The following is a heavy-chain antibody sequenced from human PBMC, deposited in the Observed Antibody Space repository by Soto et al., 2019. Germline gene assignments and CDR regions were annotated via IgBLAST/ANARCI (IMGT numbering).Heavy chain of an antibody. CDR1: GYTFTAYG. CDR3: ARELNTDPTAHYSFAY. Sequence: ASVKACCKTSGYTFTAYGLAWLRQAPGQRPEWLGWVGTANANTNYAEKFQGRVTMTSDRSTTTTYMELRSLRSDDTAVYYCARELNTDPTAHYSFAYWGQGTLVTVSS. V-gene: IGHV1-18*01. J-gene: IGHJ4*02. D-gene: IGHD2-21*02. CDR2: VGTANANT.